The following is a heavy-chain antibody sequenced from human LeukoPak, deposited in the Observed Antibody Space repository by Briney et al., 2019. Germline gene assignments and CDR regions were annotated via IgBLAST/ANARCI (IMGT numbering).Heavy chain of an antibody. CDR2: IYTSGST. D-gene: IGHD2-15*01. CDR3: ARAGVVTLFDY. Sequence: SETLSLTCTVSGGSINNYYWSWIRQPAGKGLEWIGRIYTSGSTNYNPSLKSRVTMSVDTSKNQFSLELSSVTAADTAVYYCARAGVVTLFDYWGQGTLVTVSS. CDR1: GGSINNYY. J-gene: IGHJ4*02. V-gene: IGHV4-4*07.